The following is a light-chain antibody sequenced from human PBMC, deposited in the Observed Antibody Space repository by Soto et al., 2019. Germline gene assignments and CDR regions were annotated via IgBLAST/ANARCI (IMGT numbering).Light chain of an antibody. V-gene: IGKV1-6*01. J-gene: IGKJ2*01. CDR2: AAS. CDR3: LQDYNYPYT. Sequence: AIQMTQSPSSLSASVGDRVTITCRASQGIRNDLGWYQQRPGKAPKLLIYAASSLQSGVPSRFIGSGSGTDFTLTISSLQPEDSAIYYCLQDYNYPYTFGQGTKLEIK. CDR1: QGIRND.